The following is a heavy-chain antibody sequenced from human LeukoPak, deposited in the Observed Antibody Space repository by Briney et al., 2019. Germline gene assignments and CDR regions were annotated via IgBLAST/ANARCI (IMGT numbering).Heavy chain of an antibody. CDR3: ARDLIGTGDY. J-gene: IGHJ4*02. D-gene: IGHD1-14*01. V-gene: IGHV1-46*01. Sequence: ASVKVSCKASGYTFTSYYMHWVRQAPGQGLEWMGIINPSGGSTNYAQKLQGRVTMTTDTSTSTAYMELRSLRSDDTAVYYCARDLIGTGDYWGQGTLVTVSS. CDR2: INPSGGST. CDR1: GYTFTSYY.